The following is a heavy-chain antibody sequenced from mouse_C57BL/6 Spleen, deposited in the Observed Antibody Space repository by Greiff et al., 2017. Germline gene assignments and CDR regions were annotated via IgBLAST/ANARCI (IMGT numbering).Heavy chain of an antibody. CDR1: GYTFTSYW. V-gene: IGHV1-55*01. CDR2: IYPGSGST. CDR3: ARRAYSNYYWYFDV. D-gene: IGHD2-5*01. Sequence: QVQLQQPGAELVKPGASVKMSCKASGYTFTSYWITWVKQRPGQGLEWIGDIYPGSGSTNYNEKFKSKATLTVDTSSRTAYMQLSSLTSEDSAFYYCARRAYSNYYWYFDVWGTGTTVTVSS. J-gene: IGHJ1*03.